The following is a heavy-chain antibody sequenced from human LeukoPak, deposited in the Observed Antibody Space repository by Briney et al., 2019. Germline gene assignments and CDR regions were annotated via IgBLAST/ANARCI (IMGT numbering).Heavy chain of an antibody. D-gene: IGHD3-10*01. V-gene: IGHV4-39*07. Sequence: PSGTLSLTCTVSGGSISNSTNFWGWIRQPPGKEMEWIGSLYHSGRTYYNPSLKSRVTISEDSSKNQISLKMTSVTVADTAVYYCARRGVREFDYWGQEPLVTVPS. CDR3: ARRGVREFDY. CDR2: LYHSGRT. CDR1: GGSISNSTNF. J-gene: IGHJ4*02.